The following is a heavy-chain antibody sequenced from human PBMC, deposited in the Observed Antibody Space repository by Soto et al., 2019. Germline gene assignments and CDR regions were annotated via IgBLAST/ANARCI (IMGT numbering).Heavy chain of an antibody. D-gene: IGHD2-15*01. CDR2: IYHSGST. CDR1: GYSISSGYY. V-gene: IGHV4-38-2*01. Sequence: KASETLSLTCAVSGYSISSGYYWGWIRQPPGKGLEWIGTIYHSGSTYYNPSLKSRVTISVDTSKNQFSLKLNSVTAADTAVYYCARALYCSGGSCSPLRCMDVCGLATTGTGS. CDR3: ARALYCSGGSCSPLRCMDV. J-gene: IGHJ6*02.